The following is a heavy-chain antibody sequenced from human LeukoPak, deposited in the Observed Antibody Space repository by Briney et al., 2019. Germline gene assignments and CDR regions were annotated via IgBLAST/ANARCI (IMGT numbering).Heavy chain of an antibody. D-gene: IGHD5-12*01. J-gene: IGHJ1*01. CDR3: ARSEIRALAYSGYDNTYFHH. CDR2: VSSDESKK. V-gene: IGHV3-30*04. CDR1: GFTFSSYA. Sequence: PGRSLRLSCAASGFTFSSYAMHWVRQAPGKGLEWVAVVSSDESKKYYTDSVQGRFTISRDNSKNTLYLQMNSLRAEDTAVYYCARSEIRALAYSGYDNTYFHHWGQGTLVTVSS.